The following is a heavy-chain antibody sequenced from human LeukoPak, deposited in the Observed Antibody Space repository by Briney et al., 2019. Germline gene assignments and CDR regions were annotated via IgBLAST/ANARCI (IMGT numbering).Heavy chain of an antibody. V-gene: IGHV4-39*07. CDR3: ARDPVDCSSTSCYTGAFDI. Sequence: SETLSLTCTVSGGSISSGSYYWGWIRQPPGKGLEWIGSIYYSGSTYYNPSLKSRVTISVDTSKNQFSLKLSSVTAADTAVYYCARDPVDCSSTSCYTGAFDIWGQGTMVTVSS. D-gene: IGHD2-2*02. J-gene: IGHJ3*02. CDR2: IYYSGST. CDR1: GGSISSGSYY.